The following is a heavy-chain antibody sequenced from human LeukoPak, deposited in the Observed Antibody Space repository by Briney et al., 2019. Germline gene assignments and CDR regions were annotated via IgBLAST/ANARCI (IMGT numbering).Heavy chain of an antibody. J-gene: IGHJ5*02. CDR1: GGTSSSYA. Sequence: SVKVSCKASGGTSSSYAISWVRQAPGQGLEWMGGIIPIFGTANYAQKFQGRVTITTDESTSTAYMELSSLRSEDTAVYYCARWWYKPRGWFDPWGQGTLVTVSS. CDR2: IIPIFGTA. CDR3: ARWWYKPRGWFDP. D-gene: IGHD2-15*01. V-gene: IGHV1-69*05.